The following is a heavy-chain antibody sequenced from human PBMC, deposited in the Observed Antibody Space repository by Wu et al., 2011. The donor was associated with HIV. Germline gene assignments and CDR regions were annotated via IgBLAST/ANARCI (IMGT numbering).Heavy chain of an antibody. D-gene: IGHD6-6*01. CDR1: GYTFTTYG. CDR3: ARDGSSAQLDLYYNHMDV. CDR2: IRTYNGET. V-gene: IGHV1-18*01. Sequence: QVQLVQSGAEVKKPGASVKVSCKASGYTFTTYGISWVRQAPGQGLEWIGWIRTYNGETNYAQKFQGRVTVTTDTSTSTAYMELRSLRSDDTAVYYCARDGSSAQLDLYYNHMDVWGKGTTVTVSS. J-gene: IGHJ6*03.